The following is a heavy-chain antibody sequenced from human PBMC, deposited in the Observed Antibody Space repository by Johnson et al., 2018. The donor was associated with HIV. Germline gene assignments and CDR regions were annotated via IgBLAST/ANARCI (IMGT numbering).Heavy chain of an antibody. J-gene: IGHJ3*02. V-gene: IGHV3-23*04. CDR1: GFTFSSYD. CDR2: ISGSGGST. Sequence: VQLVESGGGLVQPGGSLRLSCAASGFTFSSYDMHWVRQATGKGLEWVSAISGSGGSTYYADSVKGRFTISRDNSKNTLYLQMNSLRAEDTAVYYWAKDGHSYGRGPDAFDIWGQGTMVTVSS. CDR3: AKDGHSYGRGPDAFDI. D-gene: IGHD5-18*01.